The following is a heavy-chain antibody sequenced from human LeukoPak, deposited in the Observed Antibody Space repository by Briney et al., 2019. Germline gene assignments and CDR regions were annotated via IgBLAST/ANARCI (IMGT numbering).Heavy chain of an antibody. D-gene: IGHD5-12*01. CDR3: AKGSGYEALVCYYYIDV. J-gene: IGHJ6*03. CDR1: GFTFSSYG. CDR2: ISYDGSNK. Sequence: GRSLRLSCAASGFTFSSYGMHWVRQAPGKGLEWVAVISYDGSNKYYADSVKGRFTISRDNSKNTLYLHVNSLRPEDTAVYYCAKGSGYEALVCYYYIDVWGKGTTVTISS. V-gene: IGHV3-30*18.